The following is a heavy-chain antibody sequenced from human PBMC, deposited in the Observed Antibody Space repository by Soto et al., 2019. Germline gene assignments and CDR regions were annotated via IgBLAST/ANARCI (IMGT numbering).Heavy chain of an antibody. D-gene: IGHD3-22*01. CDR1: GGSISSSSFF. V-gene: IGHV4-39*01. Sequence: QLQLQESGPGLVTPSETLSLTCTVSGGSISSSSFFWGWIRQPPGKGLEWIGSIYNSVSTYYNPSLKSRVTISVDTSKGQFYLKLSSVTAADTAVYYCARAQHFYDSNNWFDPWGQGTLVTVSS. CDR2: IYNSVST. J-gene: IGHJ5*02. CDR3: ARAQHFYDSNNWFDP.